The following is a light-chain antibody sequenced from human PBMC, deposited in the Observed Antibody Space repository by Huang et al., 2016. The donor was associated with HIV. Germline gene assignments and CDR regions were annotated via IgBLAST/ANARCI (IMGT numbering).Light chain of an antibody. V-gene: IGKV3-20*01. CDR1: QSVSSTS. J-gene: IGKJ1*01. Sequence: EIVLTQSPGTLSLSPGERATLSCRASQSVSSTSLAWYQQKPGQAPRLLFYGASSRATGIPDRFSGSGSGTDFTLTISRLEPEDLAVYYCQQYDSSPWTFGQGTKVEIK. CDR2: GAS. CDR3: QQYDSSPWT.